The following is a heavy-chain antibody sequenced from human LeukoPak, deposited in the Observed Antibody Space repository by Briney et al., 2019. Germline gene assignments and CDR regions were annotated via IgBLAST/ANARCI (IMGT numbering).Heavy chain of an antibody. D-gene: IGHD3-9*01. V-gene: IGHV4-59*01. Sequence: GSLRLSCAASGFTFSSYGMSWIRQPPGKGLEWIGYIYYSGSTNYNPSLKSRVTISVDTSKNQFSLKLNSVTAADTAVYYCARSLDILTGYYSFPFDYWGQGTLVTVSS. J-gene: IGHJ4*02. CDR3: ARSLDILTGYYSFPFDY. CDR2: IYYSGST. CDR1: GFTFSSYG.